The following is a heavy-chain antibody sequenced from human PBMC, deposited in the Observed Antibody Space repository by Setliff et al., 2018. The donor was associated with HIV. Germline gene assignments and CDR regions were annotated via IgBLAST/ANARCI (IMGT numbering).Heavy chain of an antibody. CDR1: GFTFSSHA. CDR2: ISGDTFNT. CDR3: AREEDSDNDAFDI. J-gene: IGHJ3*02. Sequence: PGGSLRLSCTTSGFTFSSHAMSWVRQAPGKGLQWVSGISGDTFNTYTADSVKGRFTISRDNSRNTLYLQMNNLRAEDSGIYYCAREEDSDNDAFDIWGQGTMVTVSS. D-gene: IGHD1-26*01. V-gene: IGHV3-23*01.